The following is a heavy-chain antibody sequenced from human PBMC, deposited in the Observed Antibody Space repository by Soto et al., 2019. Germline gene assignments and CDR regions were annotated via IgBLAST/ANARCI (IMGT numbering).Heavy chain of an antibody. J-gene: IGHJ5*02. CDR2: IYWDGDT. D-gene: IGHD3-3*01. Sequence: QINLIESGPTLVKPTQTLTLTCTFSGFSLSTSGAAVGWVRQPPGRALEWLALIYWDGDTRYNASLGNRLTITKDTSMNQVVLTLTNVDPADTATYYSAHRATMTIFGLIIDNGIWFDPWGQGTRVIVSS. CDR3: AHRATMTIFGLIIDNGIWFDP. CDR1: GFSLSTSGAA. V-gene: IGHV2-5*02.